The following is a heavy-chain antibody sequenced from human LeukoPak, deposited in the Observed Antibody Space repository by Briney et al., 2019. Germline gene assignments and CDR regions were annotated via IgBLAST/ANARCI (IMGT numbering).Heavy chain of an antibody. CDR3: AGDLHSYGY. CDR2: ISSSSSTI. J-gene: IGHJ4*02. Sequence: PGGSLRLSCAASGFTFSSYSMNWVRQAPGKGLEWVSYISSSSSTIYYADSVKGRFTISGDNAKNSLYLQMNSLRAEDTAVYYCAGDLHSYGYWGQGTLVTVSS. D-gene: IGHD5-18*01. V-gene: IGHV3-48*01. CDR1: GFTFSSYS.